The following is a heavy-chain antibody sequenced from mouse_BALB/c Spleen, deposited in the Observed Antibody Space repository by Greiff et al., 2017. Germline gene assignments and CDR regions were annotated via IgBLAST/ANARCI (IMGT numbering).Heavy chain of an antibody. V-gene: IGHV1-77*01. CDR3: ARDYYGSSYEAWFAY. CDR1: GYTFTDYV. CDR2: IYPGSGST. Sequence: QVQLQQSGPELVKPGASVKMSCKASGYTFTDYVISWVKQRTGQGLEWIGEIYPGSGSTYYNEKFKGKATLTADKSSNTAYMQLSSLTSEDSAVYFCARDYYGSSYEAWFAYWGQGTLVTVSA. D-gene: IGHD1-1*01. J-gene: IGHJ3*01.